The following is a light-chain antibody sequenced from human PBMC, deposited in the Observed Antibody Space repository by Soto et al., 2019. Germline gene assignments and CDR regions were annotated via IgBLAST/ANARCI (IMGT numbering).Light chain of an antibody. J-gene: IGKJ2*01. CDR2: SAS. CDR1: QSVSSD. Sequence: EIVMTQSPATLSVSPGERATLSCRASQSVSSDLAWYHQKPGQAPRLLIYSASTRATGIPARFSGSGSGTEFTLTINSLQSEDFAVYYCQQRSNWPPMYTFGQGTKLEIK. V-gene: IGKV3-15*01. CDR3: QQRSNWPPMYT.